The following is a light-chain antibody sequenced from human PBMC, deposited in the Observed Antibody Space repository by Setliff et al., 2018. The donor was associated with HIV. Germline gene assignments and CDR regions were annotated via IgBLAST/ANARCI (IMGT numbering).Light chain of an antibody. CDR1: SSDVGTYSA. V-gene: IGLV2-14*01. CDR3: SSYTSNSTDV. Sequence: ALTQPASVSGSPGQSITISCTGTSSDVGTYSAVYWYQQHPGKAPKLMIYDVSTRPSGVSNRFSGSKSGNTASLTISGLQTEDEADYYCSSYTSNSTDVFGTGTKVTVL. J-gene: IGLJ1*01. CDR2: DVS.